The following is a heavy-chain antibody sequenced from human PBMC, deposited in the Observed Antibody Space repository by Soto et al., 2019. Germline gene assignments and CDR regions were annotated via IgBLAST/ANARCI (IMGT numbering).Heavy chain of an antibody. Sequence: PSETLSLTCTVSGGSISSGGYYWSWIRQHPGKGLEWIGYIYYSGSTYYNPSLKSRVTISVDTSKNQFSLKLSSVTAADTAVYYCARELTAVAGTGHYFDYWGQGTLVTVSS. CDR3: ARELTAVAGTGHYFDY. V-gene: IGHV4-31*03. CDR1: GGSISSGGYY. CDR2: IYYSGST. D-gene: IGHD6-19*01. J-gene: IGHJ4*02.